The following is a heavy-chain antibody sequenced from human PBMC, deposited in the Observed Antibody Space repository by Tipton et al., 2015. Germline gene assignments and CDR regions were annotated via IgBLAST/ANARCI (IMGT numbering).Heavy chain of an antibody. V-gene: IGHV3-53*01. D-gene: IGHD6-19*01. CDR2: IYADGST. CDR3: ARVSIAVAGADFDY. J-gene: IGHJ4*02. Sequence: SLRLSCVASGFSVSANYMHWVRQAPGKGLEWVSVIYADGSTYYTDFVKGRFTISRDNSKNTLYLQMNSLRAEDTAVYYCARVSIAVAGADFDYWGQGTLVTVSS. CDR1: GFSVSANY.